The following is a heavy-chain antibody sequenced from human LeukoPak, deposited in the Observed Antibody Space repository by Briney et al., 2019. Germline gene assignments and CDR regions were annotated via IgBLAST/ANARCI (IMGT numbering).Heavy chain of an antibody. CDR3: ARLSSVTYSSYHFDY. Sequence: GGSLRLSCAASGFTFSSYSMNWVRQAPGKGLEWVSYISSSSSTIYYADSVKGRFTISRDNAKNSLYLQMNSLRAEDTAVYYCARLSSVTYSSYHFDYWGQGTLVTVSS. CDR1: GFTFSSYS. D-gene: IGHD1-26*01. V-gene: IGHV3-48*01. J-gene: IGHJ4*02. CDR2: ISSSSSTI.